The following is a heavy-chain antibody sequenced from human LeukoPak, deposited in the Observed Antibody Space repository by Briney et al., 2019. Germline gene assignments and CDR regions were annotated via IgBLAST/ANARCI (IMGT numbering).Heavy chain of an antibody. CDR2: ISSSSSYR. V-gene: IGHV3-21*01. J-gene: IGHJ6*04. CDR3: AELGISMIGGV. D-gene: IGHD3-10*02. Sequence: PGGSLRLSCAPSGFTFSSYSMNWVRQAPGKGLEWVSSISSSSSYRYYADSVKGRFTSSRDNANNSLYLQMNSLRAEDTAVYYCAELGISMIGGVWVKATTVTIPP. CDR1: GFTFSSYS.